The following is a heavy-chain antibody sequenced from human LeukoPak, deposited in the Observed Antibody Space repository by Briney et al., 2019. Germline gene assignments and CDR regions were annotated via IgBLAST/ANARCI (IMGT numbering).Heavy chain of an antibody. J-gene: IGHJ4*02. CDR3: AKDFTFCGGDCTIDY. V-gene: IGHV3-74*01. Sequence: PGGSLRLSCAASGFIFSSNWMHWARQAPGKGLVWVSRIDSDGSSTTYADSVKGRFTISRDNAKNTLYLQMNSLRAEDTAVYCCAKDFTFCGGDCTIDYWGQGTLVTVSS. D-gene: IGHD2-21*02. CDR1: GFIFSSNW. CDR2: IDSDGSST.